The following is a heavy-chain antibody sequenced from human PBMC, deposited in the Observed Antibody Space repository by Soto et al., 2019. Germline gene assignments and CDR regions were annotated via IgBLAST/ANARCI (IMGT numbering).Heavy chain of an antibody. CDR3: ARASSIGAVAVRYYYGMDV. Sequence: GGSLRLSCAASGFTFSSYSMNWVRQAPGKGLDWVSYISSSSSTIYYADSVKGRFTISRDNAKNSLYLQMNSLRDEDTAVYYCARASSIGAVAVRYYYGMDVWGQGTTVTVSS. J-gene: IGHJ6*02. CDR1: GFTFSSYS. V-gene: IGHV3-48*02. D-gene: IGHD6-19*01. CDR2: ISSSSSTI.